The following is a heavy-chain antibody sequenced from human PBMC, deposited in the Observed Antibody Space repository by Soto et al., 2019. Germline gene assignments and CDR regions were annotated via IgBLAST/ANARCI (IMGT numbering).Heavy chain of an antibody. J-gene: IGHJ4*02. Sequence: PSETLSLTCTVSGGSISSGGYYWSWIRQHPGKGLEWIGYIYYSGSTYYNPSLKSRVTISVDTPKNQFSLKLSSVTAADTAVYYCARYRGGSFYFDYWGQGTLVTVSS. D-gene: IGHD1-26*01. CDR2: IYYSGST. CDR3: ARYRGGSFYFDY. CDR1: GGSISSGGYY. V-gene: IGHV4-31*03.